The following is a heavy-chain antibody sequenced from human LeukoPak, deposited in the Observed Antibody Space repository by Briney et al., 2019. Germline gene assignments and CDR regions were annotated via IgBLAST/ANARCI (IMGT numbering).Heavy chain of an antibody. D-gene: IGHD3-10*01. CDR3: VRDRAGTQDWVEFDP. CDR2: IRGSGAT. Sequence: GGCLRLSCAVSGFSVTNSYMDWVRQAPGKGPEWVSLIRGSGATLYADSVKGRFTISRDDSKNTVYLQMNSLRVEDTAVYFCVRDRAGTQDWVEFDPWGQGTLVTVSS. J-gene: IGHJ5*02. V-gene: IGHV3-66*03. CDR1: GFSVTNSY.